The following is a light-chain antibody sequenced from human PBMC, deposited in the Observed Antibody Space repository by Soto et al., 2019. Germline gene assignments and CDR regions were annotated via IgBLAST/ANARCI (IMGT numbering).Light chain of an antibody. CDR3: QQYGSSST. V-gene: IGKV3-20*01. CDR1: QSVSSGY. J-gene: IGKJ5*01. Sequence: EIVLTQSPGTLSLSPGERVTLSCRASQSVSSGYLAWYQQKPGQAPRLLIYGASSRPTGIPDRFSGSGSGTDFTLTISRLEPEDFAVYYCQQYGSSSTFGQGTRLEIK. CDR2: GAS.